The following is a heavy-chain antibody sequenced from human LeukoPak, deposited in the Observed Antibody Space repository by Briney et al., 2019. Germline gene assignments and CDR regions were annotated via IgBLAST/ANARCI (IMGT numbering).Heavy chain of an antibody. V-gene: IGHV3-30*02. CDR2: IRFDGSYN. Sequence: GGSLRLSCAASGFTFSSYGMHWVRQAPGKWLEWVAFIRFDGSYNSYADSVKGRFTISRDNSKNTLYLQMNSLRAEDTAVYYCASQSFGELAYWGQGTLVTVSS. CDR3: ASQSFGELAY. D-gene: IGHD3-10*01. J-gene: IGHJ4*02. CDR1: GFTFSSYG.